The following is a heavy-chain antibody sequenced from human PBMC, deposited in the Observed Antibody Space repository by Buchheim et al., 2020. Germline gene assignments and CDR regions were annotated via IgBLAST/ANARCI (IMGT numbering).Heavy chain of an antibody. J-gene: IGHJ5*02. D-gene: IGHD3-22*01. CDR2: IYYSGST. CDR1: GGSISSSSYY. V-gene: IGHV4-39*07. CDR3: ARGRGDSSGYYYSWFDP. Sequence: QLQLQESGPGLVKPSETLSLTCTVSGGSISSSSYYWGWIRQPPGKGLEWIGSIYYSGSTYYNPSLKSRVTISVDTSKNQFSLKLSSVTAADTAVYYCARGRGDSSGYYYSWFDPWGQGTL.